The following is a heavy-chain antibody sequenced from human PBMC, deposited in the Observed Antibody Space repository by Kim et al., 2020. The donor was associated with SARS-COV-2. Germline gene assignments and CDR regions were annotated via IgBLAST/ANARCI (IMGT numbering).Heavy chain of an antibody. CDR2: IYYSGST. CDR3: ARYGSGSPRGFDI. D-gene: IGHD3-10*01. CDR1: GGSISSSSYY. J-gene: IGHJ3*02. V-gene: IGHV4-39*07. Sequence: SETLSLTCTVSGGSISSSSYYWGWIRQPPGKGLEWIGSIYYSGSTYYNPSLKSRVTISVDTSKNQFSLKLSSVTAADTAVYYCARYGSGSPRGFDIWGQGTMVTVSS.